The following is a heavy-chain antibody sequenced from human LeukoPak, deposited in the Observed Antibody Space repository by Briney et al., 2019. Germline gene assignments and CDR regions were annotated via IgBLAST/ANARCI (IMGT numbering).Heavy chain of an antibody. J-gene: IGHJ4*02. V-gene: IGHV1-46*03. D-gene: IGHD3-16*01. CDR1: GYIFTSYY. CDR3: VREYHGGYFDF. CDR2: VYPSAGTS. Sequence: GASVKVTCQASGYIFTSYYMHWVRQAPGQGLEWLGVVYPSAGTSDPAQRFRARITLSDHTPTSTAYMALRSLKSEDTAIYFCVREYHGGYFDFWGQGTLVTVSS.